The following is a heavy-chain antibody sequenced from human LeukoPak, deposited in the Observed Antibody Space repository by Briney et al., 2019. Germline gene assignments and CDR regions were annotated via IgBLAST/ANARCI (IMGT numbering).Heavy chain of an antibody. CDR2: TYYSGST. J-gene: IGHJ4*02. CDR1: GGSISSDGSY. CDR3: ARDNGYAKGDY. D-gene: IGHD3-16*01. V-gene: IGHV4-30-4*08. Sequence: SETLSLTCSVSGGSISSDGSYWSWIRQPPGKGLEWIGYTYYSGSTYYNPSLKSRVTISVDTSRDQISLKLSSVTAADTAVYYCARDNGYAKGDYWGQGTLVTVSS.